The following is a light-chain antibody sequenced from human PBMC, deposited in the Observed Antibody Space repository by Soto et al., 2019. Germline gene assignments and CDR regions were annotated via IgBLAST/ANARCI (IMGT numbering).Light chain of an antibody. V-gene: IGLV2-23*02. J-gene: IGLJ3*02. CDR3: FSYVGSSILM. Sequence: QSALTQPASVSGSPGQSITISCTGTSSDVGLYNLVSWYQQLPGKAPKLIIYEVNERPSGISDRFSGSKSGNTASLTISGLQDGDEADYYCFSYVGSSILMFGGGTKLTVL. CDR1: SSDVGLYNL. CDR2: EVN.